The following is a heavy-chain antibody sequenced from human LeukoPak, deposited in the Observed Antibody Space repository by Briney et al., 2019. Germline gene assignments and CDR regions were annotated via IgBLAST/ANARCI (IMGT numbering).Heavy chain of an antibody. CDR1: GFTFRDHG. Sequence: GGSLRLSCVASGFTFRDHGMDWVRQAPGKGLKWVAVIAADGGVKQYADSVKGRFTLARGNSKNTLFLQMNILSVEDTAVYYCAREATWGQWYFDLWGQGTPVTVSS. V-gene: IGHV3-30*03. CDR3: AREATWGQWYFDL. D-gene: IGHD6-19*01. J-gene: IGHJ4*02. CDR2: IAADGGVK.